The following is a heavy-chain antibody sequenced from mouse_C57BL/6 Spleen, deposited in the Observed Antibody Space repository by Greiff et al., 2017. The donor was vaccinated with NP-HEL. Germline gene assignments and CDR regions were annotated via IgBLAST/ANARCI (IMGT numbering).Heavy chain of an antibody. Sequence: EVMLVESGGGLVKPGGSLKLSCAASGFTFSSYAMSWVRQTPDKRLEWVATISDGGSYTYYPDNVKGRFTISRDNAKNNLYLQMSHLKSEDTAMYYGARGITTVVEAYWGQGTLVTVAA. V-gene: IGHV5-4*03. CDR3: ARGITTVVEAY. CDR2: ISDGGSYT. J-gene: IGHJ3*01. CDR1: GFTFSSYA. D-gene: IGHD1-1*01.